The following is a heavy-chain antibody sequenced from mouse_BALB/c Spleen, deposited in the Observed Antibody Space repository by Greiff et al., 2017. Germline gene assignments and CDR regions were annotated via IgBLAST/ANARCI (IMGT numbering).Heavy chain of an antibody. CDR1: GFTFSSYA. J-gene: IGHJ2*01. Sequence: EVQVVESGGGLVKPGGSLKLSCAASGFTFSSYAMSWVRQTPEKRLEWVATISSGGSYTYYPDSVKGRFTISRDNAKNTLYLQMSSLRSEDTAMYYCARPPGSYYYFDYWGQGTTLTVSS. V-gene: IGHV5-9-3*01. CDR3: ARPPGSYYYFDY. CDR2: ISSGGSYT. D-gene: IGHD1-1*02.